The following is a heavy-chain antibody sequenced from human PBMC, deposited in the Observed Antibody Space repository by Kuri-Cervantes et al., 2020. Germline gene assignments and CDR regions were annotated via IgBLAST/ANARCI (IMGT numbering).Heavy chain of an antibody. D-gene: IGHD2-15*01. Sequence: SETLSLTCAVYGGSFSDYYWSWIRQPPGKGLEWIGEINHSGSTNYNPSLKSRVTASVDTSKNQFSLKLSSVTAADTAVYYCARDSRVGWFDPWGQGTLVTVSS. V-gene: IGHV4-34*01. CDR1: GGSFSDYY. CDR2: INHSGST. CDR3: ARDSRVGWFDP. J-gene: IGHJ5*02.